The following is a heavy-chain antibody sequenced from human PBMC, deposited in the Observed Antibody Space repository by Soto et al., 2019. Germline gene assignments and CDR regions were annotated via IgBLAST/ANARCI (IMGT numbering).Heavy chain of an antibody. CDR3: ARGGYCSGGSCSHWFDP. J-gene: IGHJ5*02. CDR1: GYTFTSYY. CDR2: INPSGGSA. D-gene: IGHD2-15*01. V-gene: IGHV1-46*01. Sequence: QVQLVQSGAEVKKPGASVKVSSKASGYTFTSYYMHWVRQAPGQGLEWMGIINPSGGSANYAQKFQGRVTMTRDTSTGTVYMDLSSLRSEDTAVYYCARGGYCSGGSCSHWFDPWGQGTLVTVSS.